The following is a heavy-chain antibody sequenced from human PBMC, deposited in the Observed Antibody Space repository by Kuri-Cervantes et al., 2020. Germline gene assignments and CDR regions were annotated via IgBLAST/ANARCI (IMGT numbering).Heavy chain of an antibody. J-gene: IGHJ6*02. CDR3: ARLYPIVVVPAAIYGMDV. CDR1: GYTFTSHD. D-gene: IGHD2-2*01. V-gene: IGHV1-8*01. Sequence: ASVKVSCKASGYTFTSHDINWVRQATGQGLEWMGWMNPNSGNTGYAQKFQGRVTMTRNTSISTAYMELSSLRSEDTAAYYCARLYPIVVVPAAIYGMDVWGQGTTVTVSS. CDR2: MNPNSGNT.